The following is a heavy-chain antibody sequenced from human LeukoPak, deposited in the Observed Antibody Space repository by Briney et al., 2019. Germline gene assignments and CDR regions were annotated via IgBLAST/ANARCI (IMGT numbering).Heavy chain of an antibody. V-gene: IGHV4-38-2*01. Sequence: SETLSLTCAVSGYSISSGYYWGWIRQPPGKGLEWIGSIYHSGSTYYNPSLKSRVTISVDTSKNQFSLKLSSVTAADTAGYYCARLVTGDWFDPWGQGTLVTVSS. CDR2: IYHSGST. D-gene: IGHD3-9*01. CDR3: ARLVTGDWFDP. CDR1: GYSISSGYY. J-gene: IGHJ5*02.